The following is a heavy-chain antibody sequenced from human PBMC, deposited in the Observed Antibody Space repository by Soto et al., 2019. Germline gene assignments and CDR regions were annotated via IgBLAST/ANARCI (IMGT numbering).Heavy chain of an antibody. Sequence: EVQLLESGGGLVQPGGSLRLSCAASGFTFSRYVMSWVRQAPGKGLEWVSAISGSGGSTYYADSVKGRFTISRDNSKNTLYLQMNSLRAEDTAVYYCAKGGDYKLYYMDVWGKGTTVTVSS. CDR1: GFTFSRYV. CDR3: AKGGDYKLYYMDV. V-gene: IGHV3-23*01. J-gene: IGHJ6*03. CDR2: ISGSGGST. D-gene: IGHD4-17*01.